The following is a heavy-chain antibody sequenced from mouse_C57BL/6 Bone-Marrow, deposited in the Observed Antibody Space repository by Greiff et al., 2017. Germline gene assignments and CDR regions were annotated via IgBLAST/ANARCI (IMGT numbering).Heavy chain of an antibody. J-gene: IGHJ1*03. V-gene: IGHV3-8*01. CDR3: ARYDYYGSSWGFDV. D-gene: IGHD1-1*01. Sequence: VKLQESGPGLAKPSQTLSLTCSVTGYSITSDYWNWIRKFPGNKLEYMGYISYSGSTYYNPSLKSRISITRDTSKNQFYLQLNSVTTEDTATYYCARYDYYGSSWGFDVWGTGTTVTVSS. CDR1: GYSITSDY. CDR2: ISYSGST.